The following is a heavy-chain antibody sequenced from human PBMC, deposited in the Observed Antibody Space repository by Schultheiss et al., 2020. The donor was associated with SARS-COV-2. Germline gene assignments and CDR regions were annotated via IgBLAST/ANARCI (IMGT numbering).Heavy chain of an antibody. CDR3: ARAGLGPLDY. V-gene: IGHV3-53*01. CDR1: GLTVSSNY. D-gene: IGHD6-19*01. Sequence: GGSLRLSCVGSGLTVSSNYMSWVRQAPGKGLEWVLVIYSGGRTYYADSVKGRFTISRDNSKNTVYLQMNTLRVEDTAVYYCARAGLGPLDYWGQGTLVTVSS. CDR2: IYSGGRT. J-gene: IGHJ4*02.